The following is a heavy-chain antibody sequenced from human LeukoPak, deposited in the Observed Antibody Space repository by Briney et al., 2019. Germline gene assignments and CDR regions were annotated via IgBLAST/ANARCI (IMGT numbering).Heavy chain of an antibody. J-gene: IGHJ6*03. V-gene: IGHV3-33*06. Sequence: GGSFRLSCAASGFSFRDYAMHWVRQAPGKGLEWVAVIWYDGSNKYYADSVKGRFTISRDNSKNTLYLQMNSLRAEDTAVYYCAKDSHIVVVAGVDSHMDVWGKGTTVTVSS. CDR2: IWYDGSNK. CDR1: GFSFRDYA. CDR3: AKDSHIVVVAGVDSHMDV. D-gene: IGHD2-15*01.